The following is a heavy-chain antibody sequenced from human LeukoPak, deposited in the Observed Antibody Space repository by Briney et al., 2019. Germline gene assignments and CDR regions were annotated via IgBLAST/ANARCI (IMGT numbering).Heavy chain of an antibody. V-gene: IGHV3-23*01. Sequence: PGGSLRLACAAYGFTFSTYAMTWVRQAQGKGLEWVSVTSNGGVTTYYADSVKGRFTISRDNSKNTLYLQMNSLRAEDTAVYYCAKGDCSIWRPLEYWGQGTQVTVSS. CDR1: GFTFSTYA. D-gene: IGHD2-21*01. CDR2: TSNGGVTT. CDR3: AKGDCSIWRPLEY. J-gene: IGHJ4*02.